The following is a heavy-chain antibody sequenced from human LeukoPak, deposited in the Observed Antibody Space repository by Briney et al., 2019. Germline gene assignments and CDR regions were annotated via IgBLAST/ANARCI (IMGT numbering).Heavy chain of an antibody. D-gene: IGHD1/OR15-1a*01. CDR1: GGSISSGGYS. CDR2: ISHSGRP. CDR3: ARMGITGTTFAY. V-gene: IGHV4-30-2*01. Sequence: TLSLTCAVSGGSISSGGYSWSWSRQPPGRGGGGIGYISHSGRPYYTPSLTSRVTISADRSKNQFSLKLSSVTAADTAVYYCARMGITGTTFAYWGQGTLVTVSS. J-gene: IGHJ4*02.